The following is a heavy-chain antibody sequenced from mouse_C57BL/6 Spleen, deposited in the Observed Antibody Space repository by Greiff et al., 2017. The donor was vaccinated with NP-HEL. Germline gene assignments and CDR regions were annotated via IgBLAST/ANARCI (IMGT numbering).Heavy chain of an antibody. D-gene: IGHD2-12*01. CDR2: IDPSDSYT. Sequence: QVQLQQPGAELVMPGASVKLSCKASGYTFTSYWMHWVKQRPGQGLEWIGEIDPSDSYTNYNQKFKGKSTLTVDKSSSTAYMQLSSLTSEDSAVYYCARLRQDAMDYWGQGTSVTVSS. J-gene: IGHJ4*01. V-gene: IGHV1-69*01. CDR1: GYTFTSYW. CDR3: ARLRQDAMDY.